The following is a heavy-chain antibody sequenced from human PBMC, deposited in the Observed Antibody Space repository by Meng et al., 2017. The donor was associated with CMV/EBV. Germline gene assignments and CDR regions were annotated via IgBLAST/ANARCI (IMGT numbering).Heavy chain of an antibody. D-gene: IGHD1-1*01. Sequence: LVGSWVGLVKPGGSLRLSCAASGFTFSNAWMTWVRQAPGKGPEWVGRIKSRVNGGTTDYAAPVKGRFTISRDNSKNTLYLQMNSLRAEDTAVYYCARDHSGPLSHWGQGTLVTVSS. J-gene: IGHJ4*02. V-gene: IGHV3-15*01. CDR1: GFTFSNAW. CDR3: ARDHSGPLSH. CDR2: IKSRVNGGTT.